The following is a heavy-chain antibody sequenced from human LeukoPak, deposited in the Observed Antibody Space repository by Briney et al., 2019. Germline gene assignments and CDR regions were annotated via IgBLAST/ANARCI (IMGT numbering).Heavy chain of an antibody. CDR1: GFTFSSYA. V-gene: IGHV3-23*01. D-gene: IGHD6-19*01. Sequence: GGSLRLSCAASGFTFSSYAMSWVRQAPGKGLEWVSGISGSGGSTYYADSVKGRFTISSDNSKNTLYLQMNSLRAEDTAVYYCAKDRGSCRSGWYELDYWGQGTLVTVSS. CDR3: AKDRGSCRSGWYELDY. CDR2: ISGSGGST. J-gene: IGHJ4*02.